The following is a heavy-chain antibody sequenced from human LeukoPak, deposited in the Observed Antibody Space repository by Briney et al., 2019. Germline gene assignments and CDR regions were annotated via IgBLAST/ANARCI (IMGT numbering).Heavy chain of an antibody. V-gene: IGHV4-38-2*02. CDR3: ARDPRWLTPDCTSTSCYENYFAP. Sequence: SETLSLTCGVSGYSISSGYQWAWIRRSPGKGLEWIGSIYHSGSAHYNPSLKSRVTISVETSKNQFSLNMYSVTAADTAVYYCARDPRWLTPDCTSTSCYENYFAPWGQGTLVTVSS. CDR2: IYHSGSA. D-gene: IGHD2-2*01. J-gene: IGHJ5*02. CDR1: GYSISSGYQ.